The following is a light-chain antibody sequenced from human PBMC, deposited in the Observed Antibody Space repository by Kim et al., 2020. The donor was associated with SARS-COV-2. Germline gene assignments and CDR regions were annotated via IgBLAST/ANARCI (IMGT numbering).Light chain of an antibody. CDR2: GAS. CDR3: QHYGFPPRT. J-gene: IGKJ1*01. Sequence: SRAESPTLSGRDSPSIGGDYLAWYQQKPGQAPRLLIYGASVRATGVPDRFSGSGSGTEFTPTISRLEAGDCAVFYCQHYGFPPRTFGPGTKVDIK. CDR1: PSIGGDY. V-gene: IGKV3-20*01.